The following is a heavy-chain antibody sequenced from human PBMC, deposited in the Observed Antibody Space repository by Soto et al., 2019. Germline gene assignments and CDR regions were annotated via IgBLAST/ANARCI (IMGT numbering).Heavy chain of an antibody. CDR1: GDSVSSNSAA. V-gene: IGHV6-1*01. J-gene: IGHJ4*02. D-gene: IGHD6-13*01. Sequence: SQTLSLTCAISGDSVSSNSAAWNWVRQSPSRGLEWLGRTYYRSKWNNDYAVSVKRRITINPDTPKNQFSLQLNSVTPEDTAVYYCAREGGGSSSWYFDYWGQGTLVTVS. CDR2: TYYRSKWNN. CDR3: AREGGGSSSWYFDY.